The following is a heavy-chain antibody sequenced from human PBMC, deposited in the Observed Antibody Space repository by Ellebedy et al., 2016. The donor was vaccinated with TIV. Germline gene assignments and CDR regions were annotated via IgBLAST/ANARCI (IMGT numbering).Heavy chain of an antibody. CDR2: SNPNSGGT. CDR1: GYTFTGYY. Sequence: AASVKVSCRASGYTFTGYYMHWVRQAPGQGLEWMGWSNPNSGGTNYAQKVQGWVTMTRDTSISTAYMELSRLRSDDTAVYYCARDAMIGGVYLWGQGTLVTVSS. V-gene: IGHV1-2*04. J-gene: IGHJ5*02. D-gene: IGHD3-10*02. CDR3: ARDAMIGGVYL.